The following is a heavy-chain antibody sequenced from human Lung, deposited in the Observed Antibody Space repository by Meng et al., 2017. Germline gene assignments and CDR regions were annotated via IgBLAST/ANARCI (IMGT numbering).Heavy chain of an antibody. CDR2: LGAHDGDT. V-gene: IGHV1-18*01. D-gene: IGHD1-26*01. J-gene: IGHJ4*02. Sequence: QVHPVQSGPDAKQPGASVNASCKASDYTFTGYGVSWVRQAPGQGIEWMAWLGAHDGDTSFGPKFQGRVTVTADRPTATAYMELRSLRFDDTAVYYCARGTPGRSYANYWGPGTLVTVSS. CDR1: DYTFTGYG. CDR3: ARGTPGRSYANY.